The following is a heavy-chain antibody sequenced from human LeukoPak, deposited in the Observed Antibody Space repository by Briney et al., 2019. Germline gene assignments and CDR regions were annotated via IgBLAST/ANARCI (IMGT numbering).Heavy chain of an antibody. D-gene: IGHD6-19*01. Sequence: GGSLRLSCAASGFTFSSSAMSWVRQAPGKGLEWVSAISNNGGYTYYADSVQGRFTISRDNSKSTLCLQMNSLRAEDTAVYYCAKGGDTRSGWYIDYWGQGTLVTVSS. CDR2: ISNNGGYT. CDR1: GFTFSSSA. CDR3: AKGGDTRSGWYIDY. V-gene: IGHV3-23*01. J-gene: IGHJ4*02.